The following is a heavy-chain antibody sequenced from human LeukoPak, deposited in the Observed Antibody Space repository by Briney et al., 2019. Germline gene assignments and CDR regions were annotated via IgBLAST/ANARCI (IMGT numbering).Heavy chain of an antibody. D-gene: IGHD6-19*01. CDR1: GFTFGTYA. V-gene: IGHV3-23*01. CDR3: AKIPYSSGWVQNWFDP. Sequence: PGGSLGLSCAASGFTFGTYAMSWVRQAPGKGLEWISAISGSGGSTYYADSVKGRFTISRDNSKNTLYLQMNSLRAEDTAVYYCAKIPYSSGWVQNWFDPWGQGTLVTVSS. CDR2: ISGSGGST. J-gene: IGHJ5*02.